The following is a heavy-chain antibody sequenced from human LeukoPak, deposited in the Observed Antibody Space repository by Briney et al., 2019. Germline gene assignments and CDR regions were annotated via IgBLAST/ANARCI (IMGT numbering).Heavy chain of an antibody. J-gene: IGHJ4*02. CDR3: AKVRQFTAATGTGLDY. Sequence: GGSLRLSCAASGFTFSYYGMHGVRQAPGKGLDWVAVIWHDGSLKYYADSVRGRFTISRDNSMNTVYLQMNSLRAEDTAVYYCAKVRQFTAATGTGLDYWGQGTLVTVSS. D-gene: IGHD6-13*01. V-gene: IGHV3-33*06. CDR2: IWHDGSLK. CDR1: GFTFSYYG.